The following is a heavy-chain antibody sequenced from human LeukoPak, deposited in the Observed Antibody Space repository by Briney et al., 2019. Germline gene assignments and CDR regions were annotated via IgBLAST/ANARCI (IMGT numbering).Heavy chain of an antibody. V-gene: IGHV4-34*01. CDR3: ARGRGDTDY. CDR1: GGSFSGYY. J-gene: IGHJ4*02. Sequence: PSETLSLTCAVYGGSFSGYYWSWIRQPPGKGLEWIGEINHSGSTNYNPSLKSRVTISVDTSKNQFSLKLSSVTAADTAVDYCARGRGDTDYWGQGTLVTVSS. CDR2: INHSGST. D-gene: IGHD3-16*01.